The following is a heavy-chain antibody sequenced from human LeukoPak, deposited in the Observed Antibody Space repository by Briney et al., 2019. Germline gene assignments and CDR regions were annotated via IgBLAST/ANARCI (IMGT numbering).Heavy chain of an antibody. D-gene: IGHD6-13*01. CDR2: ITFDGSNR. V-gene: IGHV3-30*02. CDR3: TSSAAGTDVGGSFDY. J-gene: IGHJ4*02. CDR1: GFKFNTYG. Sequence: GGSLRLSCAASGFKFNTYGMHWVRQAPGKGLEWVAFITFDGSNRKYADSMRGRFTISRDKSENTVSLQMNSLRSEDTAVYYCTSSAAGTDVGGSFDYWGQGALATVSS.